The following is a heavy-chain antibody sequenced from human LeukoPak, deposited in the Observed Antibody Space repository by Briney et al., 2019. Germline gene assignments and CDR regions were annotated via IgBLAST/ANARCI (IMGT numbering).Heavy chain of an antibody. CDR3: ARGRPAGYFDY. V-gene: IGHV3-53*01. J-gene: IGHJ4*02. CDR1: GFTVSSNY. D-gene: IGHD6-6*01. CDR2: IYSGGST. Sequence: GGSLRLSCGASGFTVSSNYMSWVRQAPGKGQEWVSVIYSGGSTYYADSVKGRFTISRDNSKNTLYLQMNNLRAEDTAVYYCARGRPAGYFDYWGQGTLVTVSS.